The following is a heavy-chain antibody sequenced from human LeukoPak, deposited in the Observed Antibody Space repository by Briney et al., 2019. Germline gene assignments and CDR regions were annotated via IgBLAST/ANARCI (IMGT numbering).Heavy chain of an antibody. V-gene: IGHV3-23*01. D-gene: IGHD3-22*01. Sequence: GGSLRLSXAAFGFTFSSYDMSWARQAPGKGLEWVSSFSGRGGGTFYTDSVKGRFTISRDNSKDTLYLQMNSLRAEDTAVYYCANHRVGHYYDSSGKYYFDYWGQGTLVTVSS. CDR3: ANHRVGHYYDSSGKYYFDY. CDR1: GFTFSSYD. J-gene: IGHJ4*02. CDR2: FSGRGGGT.